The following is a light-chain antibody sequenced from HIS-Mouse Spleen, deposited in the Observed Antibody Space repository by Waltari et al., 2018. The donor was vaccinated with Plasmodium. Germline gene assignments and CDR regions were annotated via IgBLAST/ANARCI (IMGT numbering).Light chain of an antibody. CDR1: QSVSSSY. J-gene: IGKJ2*01. CDR2: GAS. CDR3: QQYGSSPYT. V-gene: IGKV3-20*01. Sequence: EIVLTQSPGTLSLSPGERATLSCRASQSVSSSYLAWYQQKPGQAPRLRIYGASSRATCIPDRFSGSGSGTDFTLTISRLEPEDFAVYYCQQYGSSPYTFGQGTKLEIK.